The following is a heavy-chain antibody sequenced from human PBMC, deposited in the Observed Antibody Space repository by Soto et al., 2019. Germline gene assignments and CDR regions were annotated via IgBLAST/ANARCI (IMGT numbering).Heavy chain of an antibody. CDR1: GFTFSNYA. D-gene: IGHD3-3*01. Sequence: GGSLRLSCTASGFTFSNYAMSWVRQAPGKGLEWVSVVSGGGATTYYADSVKGRFTISRDNSKNTLSLQMHSLRAEDTAVYYCAKGDDFWNGYTLDYWGQGTLVTVSS. CDR3: AKGDDFWNGYTLDY. V-gene: IGHV3-23*01. J-gene: IGHJ4*02. CDR2: VSGGGATT.